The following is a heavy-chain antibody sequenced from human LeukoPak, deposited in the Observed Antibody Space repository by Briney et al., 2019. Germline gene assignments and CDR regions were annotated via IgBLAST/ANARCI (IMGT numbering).Heavy chain of an antibody. CDR1: GFTFSSYA. D-gene: IGHD6-19*01. J-gene: IGHJ4*02. Sequence: GGSLRLSCAASGFTFSSYAMSWVRQAPGKGLEWVSAISGSGGSTYYADSVKGRFTISRDNSENTLYLQMNSLRAEDTAVYYCAKTFVHSSGWFDYWGQGTLVTVSS. CDR2: ISGSGGST. V-gene: IGHV3-23*01. CDR3: AKTFVHSSGWFDY.